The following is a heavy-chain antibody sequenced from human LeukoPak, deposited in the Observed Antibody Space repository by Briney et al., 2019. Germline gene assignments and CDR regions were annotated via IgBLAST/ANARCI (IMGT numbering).Heavy chain of an antibody. CDR1: GGSFSTYS. CDR3: ARHGSSWTFDY. CDR2: TFNSWSA. J-gene: IGHJ4*02. D-gene: IGHD6-13*01. V-gene: IGHV4-59*08. Sequence: PSGSLSLTCSVSGGSFSTYSWSWIRQTPGKGLEWIGYTFNSWSATYNPSIKSRATLSVDPSKNLFSLKLSAVTAAYTAVYFCARHGSSWTFDYWGQGTLVTVS.